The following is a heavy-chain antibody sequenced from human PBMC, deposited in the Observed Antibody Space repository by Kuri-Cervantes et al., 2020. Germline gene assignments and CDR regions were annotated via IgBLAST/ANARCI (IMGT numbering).Heavy chain of an antibody. D-gene: IGHD6-13*01. Sequence: DSVKGSCKASGYTFTSYDINWVRQATGQGLEWMGWINPNSGGTNYAQKFQGWVTMTRDTSISTAYMELSRLRSDDTAVYYCARRAIAAAGTGAFDIWGQGTMVTVSS. V-gene: IGHV1-2*04. J-gene: IGHJ3*02. CDR2: INPNSGGT. CDR1: GYTFTSYD. CDR3: ARRAIAAAGTGAFDI.